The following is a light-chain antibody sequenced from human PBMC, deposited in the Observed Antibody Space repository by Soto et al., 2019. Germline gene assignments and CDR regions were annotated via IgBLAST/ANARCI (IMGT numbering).Light chain of an antibody. J-gene: IGKJ3*01. V-gene: IGKV3-20*01. CDR3: QQYGSSPQT. Sequence: EIVLTQSPGTLSLSPGERATLSCRASQSVSSYLAWYQQKPGQAPRLLIYGASSRATGIPDRFSGSGSGTDFTLTISRLEPEDFAVYYCQQYGSSPQTFGPGTKVDL. CDR1: QSVSSY. CDR2: GAS.